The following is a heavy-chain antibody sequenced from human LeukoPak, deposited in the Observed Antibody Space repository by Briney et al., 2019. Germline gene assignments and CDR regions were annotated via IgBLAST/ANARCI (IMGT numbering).Heavy chain of an antibody. V-gene: IGHV3-9*01. Sequence: PGGSLRLSCAASGFTFDDYAMHWVRQAPGKGLEWVSGISWNSGSIGYADSVKGRFTISRDDAKNSLYLQMNSLRAEDTALYYCATTPRSPAMVYFDYWGQGTLVTVSS. CDR2: ISWNSGSI. CDR1: GFTFDDYA. D-gene: IGHD5-18*01. J-gene: IGHJ4*02. CDR3: ATTPRSPAMVYFDY.